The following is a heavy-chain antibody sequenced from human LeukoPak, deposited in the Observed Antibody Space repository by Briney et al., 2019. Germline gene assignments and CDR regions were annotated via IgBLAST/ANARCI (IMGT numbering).Heavy chain of an antibody. V-gene: IGHV3-7*01. CDR2: IKQDGSEK. CDR1: GFTFSSYW. J-gene: IGHJ6*03. CDR3: ARLYSSSWRPWYMDV. Sequence: GGSLRLSCAASGFTFSSYWMSWVRQAPGKGLEWVANIKQDGSEKYYVDSVKGRFTISRDNAKNSLYLQMNSLRAEDTAVYYCARLYSSSWRPWYMDVWGKGTTVTVSS. D-gene: IGHD6-13*01.